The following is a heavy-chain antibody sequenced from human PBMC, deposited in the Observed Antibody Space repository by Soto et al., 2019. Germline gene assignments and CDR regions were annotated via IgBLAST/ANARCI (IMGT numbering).Heavy chain of an antibody. D-gene: IGHD2-15*01. CDR3: GRLYYSDNNYYHVAY. Sequence: EVQVVESGGGLVQPGGSLRLSCAASGFTFSDHYIDWVRQAPGKGLEWIGRSRNKAKTYTTEYAATVKGRFTISRDDSKKSLNRLMTSLKAEDTSVYYCGRLYYSDNNYYHVAYWGQGTLVTVSS. CDR1: GFTFSDHY. V-gene: IGHV3-72*01. CDR2: SRNKAKTYTT. J-gene: IGHJ4*02.